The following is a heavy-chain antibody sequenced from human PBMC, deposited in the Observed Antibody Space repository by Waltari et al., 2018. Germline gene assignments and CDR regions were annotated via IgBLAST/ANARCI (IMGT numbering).Heavy chain of an antibody. CDR2: IIPILGIA. CDR3: ARGLKYNWNYVSWWFDP. CDR1: GGTFSSYA. Sequence: QVQLVQSGAEVKKPGSSVKVSCKASGGTFSSYAISWVRQAPGQGLEWMGGIIPILGIANYAQKLQGRVTITADKSTSTAYMELSSLRSEDTAVYYCARGLKYNWNYVSWWFDPWGQGTLVTVSS. V-gene: IGHV1-69*10. D-gene: IGHD1-7*01. J-gene: IGHJ5*02.